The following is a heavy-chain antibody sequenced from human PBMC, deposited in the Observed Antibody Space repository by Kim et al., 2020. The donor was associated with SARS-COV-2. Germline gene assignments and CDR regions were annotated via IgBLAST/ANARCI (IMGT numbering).Heavy chain of an antibody. J-gene: IGHJ5*02. CDR1: GFVFNNYR. CDR3: ARDPYIGSNCYGSFEP. D-gene: IGHD2-15*01. Sequence: GGSLRLSCVASGFVFNNYRMSWVRQAPGKGLEWVAKIKQDGSQEYYVAAVKGRFTVSRDNAKNTVYLQMNSLRAEDTATYYCARDPYIGSNCYGSFEPWGQGTLVTVSS. CDR2: IKQDGSQE. V-gene: IGHV3-7*01.